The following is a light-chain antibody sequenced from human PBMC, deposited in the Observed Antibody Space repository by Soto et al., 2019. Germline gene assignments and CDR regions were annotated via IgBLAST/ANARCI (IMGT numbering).Light chain of an antibody. V-gene: IGLV2-11*01. CDR1: SSDVGGYNY. CDR3: CSDAGSFVV. Sequence: QSALTQPRSVSGSPGQSVTISCTGTSSDVGGYNYVSWYQQHPGKAPKLMIYDVSKRPSGVPDRFSGSKSGNTASLTISGLQAEDEADYYYCSDAGSFVVFGGGTKLTVL. J-gene: IGLJ2*01. CDR2: DVS.